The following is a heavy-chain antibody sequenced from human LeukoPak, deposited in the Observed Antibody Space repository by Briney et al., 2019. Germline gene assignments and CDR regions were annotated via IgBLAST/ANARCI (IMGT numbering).Heavy chain of an antibody. V-gene: IGHV3-21*01. CDR2: ISSSSSYI. J-gene: IGHJ4*02. CDR1: GFTFSSYS. Sequence: PGGSLILSCAAPGFTFSSYSMNSVRQAPGKGLEWVSSISSSSSYIYYAHSVKGRFTISRDNAKNSLYLQMNSLRAEDTAVYYCARDSRRCSGGSCYPDYWGQGALVTVSS. D-gene: IGHD2-15*01. CDR3: ARDSRRCSGGSCYPDY.